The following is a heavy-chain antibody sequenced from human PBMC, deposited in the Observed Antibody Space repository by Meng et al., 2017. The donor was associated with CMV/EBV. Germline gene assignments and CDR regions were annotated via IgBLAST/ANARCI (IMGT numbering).Heavy chain of an antibody. CDR1: GGSISSSAYS. Sequence: SGGSISSSAYSWGWIRQPPGKGLEWIGSIYYSGSTYYNPSLKSRVTISVDTSKNQFSLKLSSVTAADTAVYYCATQLRYFDWAYDYWGQGTLVTVSS. D-gene: IGHD3-9*01. CDR2: IYYSGST. V-gene: IGHV4-39*07. CDR3: ATQLRYFDWAYDY. J-gene: IGHJ4*02.